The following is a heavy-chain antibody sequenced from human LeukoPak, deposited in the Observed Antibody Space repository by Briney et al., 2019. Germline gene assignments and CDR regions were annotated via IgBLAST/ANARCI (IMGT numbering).Heavy chain of an antibody. V-gene: IGHV3-43*02. CDR3: AKDIHDWGLLEN. J-gene: IGHJ4*02. D-gene: IGHD7-27*01. CDR1: GFTFYGHV. Sequence: GGSLRLSCAASGFTFYGHVIQWVRQAPGKGLEWVSLISGDGGSTYFADSVKGRFTISRDNGKNSVYLQMNSLRSEDTAMYYCAKDIHDWGLLENWGQGTLVTASS. CDR2: ISGDGGST.